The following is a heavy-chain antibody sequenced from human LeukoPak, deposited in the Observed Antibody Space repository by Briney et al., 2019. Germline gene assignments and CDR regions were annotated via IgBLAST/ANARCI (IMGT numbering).Heavy chain of an antibody. V-gene: IGHV1-2*02. CDR3: ARGSNWGWNWFDP. D-gene: IGHD7-27*01. Sequence: ASVKVSCKASGYTFTGYYLHWVRQAPGQGLEWMGWINPNSGGTNYAQKFQGRVTMTRDTSITTAYMELSRLTSDDTAVYYCARGSNWGWNWFDPWGQETLVTVSS. CDR2: INPNSGGT. CDR1: GYTFTGYY. J-gene: IGHJ5*02.